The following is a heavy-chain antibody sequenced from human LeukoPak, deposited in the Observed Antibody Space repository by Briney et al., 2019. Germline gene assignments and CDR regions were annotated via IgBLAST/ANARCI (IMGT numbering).Heavy chain of an antibody. J-gene: IGHJ5*02. D-gene: IGHD4-17*01. CDR1: GFTFSDYY. V-gene: IGHV3-11*01. CDR3: ARDISVTTSYNWFDP. CDR2: ISSSGSTI. Sequence: GGSLRLSCAASGFTFSDYYMSWIRQAPGKGLEWVSYISSSGSTIYYADSVKGRFTISRDNAKNSLYLQMNSLRAEDTAVYYCARDISVTTSYNWFDPWGQGTLVTVSS.